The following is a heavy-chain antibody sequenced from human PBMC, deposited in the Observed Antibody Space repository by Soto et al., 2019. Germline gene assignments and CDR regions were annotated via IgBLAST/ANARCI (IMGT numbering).Heavy chain of an antibody. CDR2: TRNKANSYTT. CDR1: GFTFSDHY. J-gene: IGHJ4*02. D-gene: IGHD3-22*01. V-gene: IGHV3-72*01. Sequence: EVQLVESGGGLVQPGGSLRLSCAASGFTFSDHYMDWVRQAPGKGLEWVGRTRNKANSYTTEYAASVKGRFTISRDDSKNSLYLQMNSLKTEDTAVYYCARADRSGTYYFDYWGQGTLVTVSS. CDR3: ARADRSGTYYFDY.